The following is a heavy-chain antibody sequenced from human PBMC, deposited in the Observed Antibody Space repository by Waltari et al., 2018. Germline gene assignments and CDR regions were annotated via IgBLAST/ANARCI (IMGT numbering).Heavy chain of an antibody. CDR3: AKDYYSAKWRWLQLGAFDI. Sequence: EVQLVESGGGLVQPGRSLRLSCAASGFPFDDYAMHWVRQAPGQGLEWVSGISWNSGSIGYADSVKGRFTISRDNAKNSLYLQMNSLRAEDMALYYCAKDYYSAKWRWLQLGAFDIWGQGTMVTVSS. V-gene: IGHV3-9*03. J-gene: IGHJ3*02. CDR1: GFPFDDYA. D-gene: IGHD1-1*01. CDR2: ISWNSGSI.